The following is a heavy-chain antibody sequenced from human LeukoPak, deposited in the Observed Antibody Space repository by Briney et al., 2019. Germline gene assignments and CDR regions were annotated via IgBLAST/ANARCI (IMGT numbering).Heavy chain of an antibody. CDR2: ISSSSSYI. Sequence: GGSLRLSCAASGFTFSSYSMNWVRQAPGKGLEWVSSISSSSSYIYYADSVKGRFTISRDNAKNSLYLQMNSLRAEDTAVYYCARDVLRYFDWPKSGFDYWGQGTLVTVSS. CDR1: GFTFSSYS. V-gene: IGHV3-21*01. J-gene: IGHJ4*02. CDR3: ARDVLRYFDWPKSGFDY. D-gene: IGHD3-9*01.